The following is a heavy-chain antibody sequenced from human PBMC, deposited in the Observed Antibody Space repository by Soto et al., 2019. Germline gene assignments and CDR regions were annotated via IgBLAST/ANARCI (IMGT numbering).Heavy chain of an antibody. Sequence: QVQLVQSGTEVKKPGSSVKVSCKASGGTFRSNAISWVRQAPGQGLEWMGGLIPIFGTTNYAQKFQGRVTITADESARTGYMELSSLRSDDTGVYYCASLPSFYYGSGYGMDVWGQGTTVTVSS. J-gene: IGHJ6*02. V-gene: IGHV1-69*01. D-gene: IGHD3-10*01. CDR3: ASLPSFYYGSGYGMDV. CDR1: GGTFRSNA. CDR2: LIPIFGTT.